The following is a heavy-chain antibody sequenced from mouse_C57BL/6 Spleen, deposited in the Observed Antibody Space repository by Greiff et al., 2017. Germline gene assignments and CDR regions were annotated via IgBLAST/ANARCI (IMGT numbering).Heavy chain of an antibody. V-gene: IGHV1-59*01. Sequence: VQLQQPGAELVRPGTSVKLSCKASGYTFTSYWMHWVKQRPGQGLEWIGVIDPSDSYTNYNQKFKGKATLTVDTSSSTAYMQLSSLTSEDSAVYYCARGHYYGSSTYYFDYWGQGTTLTVAS. CDR2: IDPSDSYT. CDR3: ARGHYYGSSTYYFDY. D-gene: IGHD1-1*01. CDR1: GYTFTSYW. J-gene: IGHJ2*01.